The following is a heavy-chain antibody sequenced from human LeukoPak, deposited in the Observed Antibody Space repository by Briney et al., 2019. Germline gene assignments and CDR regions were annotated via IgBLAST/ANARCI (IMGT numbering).Heavy chain of an antibody. V-gene: IGHV3-73*01. CDR1: GFTFSGSA. Sequence: GGSLRLSCAASGFTFSGSAMHWVRQASGKGLEWVGRIRSKANSCATAYAASVKGRFTISRDDSKNTAYLQMNSLKTEDTAVYYCTPQYCSGGSCLRPWGQGTLVTVSS. CDR2: IRSKANSCAT. J-gene: IGHJ5*02. D-gene: IGHD2-15*01. CDR3: TPQYCSGGSCLRP.